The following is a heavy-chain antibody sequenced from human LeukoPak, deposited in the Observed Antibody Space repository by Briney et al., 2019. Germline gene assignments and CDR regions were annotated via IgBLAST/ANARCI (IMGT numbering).Heavy chain of an antibody. CDR1: GFTFSNYG. CDR2: ISGYGGST. J-gene: IGHJ6*03. V-gene: IGHV3-23*01. D-gene: IGHD2-15*01. CDR3: AKEGCYCSGGSCYSFYYYYMDV. Sequence: HGGSLRLSCAASGFTFSNYGMNWVRQAPGKGLEWVSAISGYGGSTYYAHSAQGRFTISRDNSKNTLYLQMNSLRSEDTAVYYCAKEGCYCSGGSCYSFYYYYMDVWGKGTTVTVSS.